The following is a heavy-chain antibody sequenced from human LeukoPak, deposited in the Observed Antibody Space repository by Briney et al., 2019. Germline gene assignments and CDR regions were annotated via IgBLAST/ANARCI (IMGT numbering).Heavy chain of an antibody. V-gene: IGHV3-30-3*01. CDR2: ISYDGSNK. D-gene: IGHD3-10*01. CDR1: GFTFSSYA. Sequence: GRSLRLSCAASGFTFSSYAMHWVRQAPGKGLEWVAVISYDGSNKYYADSVKGRFTISRDNSKNTLYLQMNSLRAEDTAVYYCARAPLYGSGILYYFDYWGQGTLVTVSS. J-gene: IGHJ4*02. CDR3: ARAPLYGSGILYYFDY.